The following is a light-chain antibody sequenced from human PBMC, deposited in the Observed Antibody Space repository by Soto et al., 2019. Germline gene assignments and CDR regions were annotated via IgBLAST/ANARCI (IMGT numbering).Light chain of an antibody. J-gene: IGKJ4*01. CDR1: QSIGNY. CDR3: QQRSGWPPLT. CDR2: DAS. V-gene: IGKV3-11*01. Sequence: EIVLTQSPVTLSLSPGERATLSCRASQSIGNYLAWYQQQAGQAPSLVIYDASNRATGIPARFSGSGSGTDFTLTISSLETEDFAVYYCQQRSGWPPLTFGGGTKVEIK.